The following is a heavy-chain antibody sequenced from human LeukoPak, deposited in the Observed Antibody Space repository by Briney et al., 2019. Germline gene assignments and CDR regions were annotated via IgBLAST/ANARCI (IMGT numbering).Heavy chain of an antibody. D-gene: IGHD3-22*01. CDR3: AKRRYDSSGHFDS. V-gene: IGHV3-23*01. Sequence: GGSLRLSCAASGFTFSNYGMNWVRQAPGKGLEWVSGISGSGGSTYSADSVKGRFTISRDNSKNTLYLQMSSLRAEDTAVYYCAKRRYDSSGHFDSWGQGTLVTVSS. CDR1: GFTFSNYG. J-gene: IGHJ4*02. CDR2: ISGSGGST.